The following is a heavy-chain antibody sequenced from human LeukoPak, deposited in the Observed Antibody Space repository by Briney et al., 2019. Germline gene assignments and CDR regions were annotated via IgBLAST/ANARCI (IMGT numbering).Heavy chain of an antibody. CDR2: ISSSSSYI. Sequence: GGSLRLSCAASGFTFSSYSMNWVRQAPGKGLEWVSSISSSSSYIYYADSVKGRFTISRDNEKNSLYMQMNRQRDEDTAVYYCARDRSGYSGYDFFDYWGQGALVTVSS. D-gene: IGHD5-12*01. CDR1: GFTFSSYS. V-gene: IGHV3-21*01. CDR3: ARDRSGYSGYDFFDY. J-gene: IGHJ4*02.